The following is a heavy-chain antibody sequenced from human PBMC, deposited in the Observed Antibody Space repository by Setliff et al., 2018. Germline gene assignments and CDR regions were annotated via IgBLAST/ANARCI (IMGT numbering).Heavy chain of an antibody. CDR3: ARDGGTGDSGTYFNIGFGS. Sequence: PGGSLRLSCAASGFTFSSYEMNWVRQAPGRGLEWVASIKHDGTDQKYVDSVRGRFTLSRDNGKNSLHLQMNGLGADDKAVYYCARDGGTGDSGTYFNIGFGSWGQGTQVTVSS. CDR1: GFTFSSYE. CDR2: IKHDGTDQ. J-gene: IGHJ5*01. V-gene: IGHV3-7*03. D-gene: IGHD3-10*01.